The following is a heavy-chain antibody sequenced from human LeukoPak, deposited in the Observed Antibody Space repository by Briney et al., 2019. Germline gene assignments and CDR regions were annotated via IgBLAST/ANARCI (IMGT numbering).Heavy chain of an antibody. J-gene: IGHJ4*02. D-gene: IGHD3-10*01. Sequence: NLGESLKISGQPSGSPFTSYWSGWARQLHGKGLEWMGIIYSGDSDTRYSPSFQGQVTISADKSISTAYLQWSSLKASDTAMYYCARLRAEKAYYYGSGSYTFDYWGQGTLVTVSS. CDR3: ARLRAEKAYYYGSGSYTFDY. CDR2: IYSGDSDT. V-gene: IGHV5-51*02. CDR1: GSPFTSYW.